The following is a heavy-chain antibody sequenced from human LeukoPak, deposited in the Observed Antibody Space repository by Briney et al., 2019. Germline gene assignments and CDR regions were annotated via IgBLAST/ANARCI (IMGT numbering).Heavy chain of an antibody. V-gene: IGHV4-30-2*01. CDR1: GGSISSSGYY. CDR3: ARVDTAMVTPSFDY. CDR2: IYHSGST. Sequence: SETLSLTCTVSGGSISSSGYYWSWIRQPPGKGLEWIGYIYHSGSTYYNPSLKSRVTISVDRSKNQFSLKLSSVTAADTAVYYCARVDTAMVTPSFDYWGQGTLVTVSS. D-gene: IGHD5-18*01. J-gene: IGHJ4*02.